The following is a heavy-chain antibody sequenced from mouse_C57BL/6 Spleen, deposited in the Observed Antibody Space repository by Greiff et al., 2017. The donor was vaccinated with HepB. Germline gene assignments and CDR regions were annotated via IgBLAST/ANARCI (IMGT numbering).Heavy chain of an antibody. CDR3: ARWGDYNYFDY. CDR2: IDPSDSYT. D-gene: IGHD2-4*01. V-gene: IGHV1-50*01. Sequence: KESCKASGYTFTSYWMQWVKQRPGQGLEWIGEIDPSDSYTNYNQKFKGKATLTVDTSSSTAYMQLSSLTSEDSAVYYCARWGDYNYFDYWGQGTTLTVSS. CDR1: GYTFTSYW. J-gene: IGHJ2*01.